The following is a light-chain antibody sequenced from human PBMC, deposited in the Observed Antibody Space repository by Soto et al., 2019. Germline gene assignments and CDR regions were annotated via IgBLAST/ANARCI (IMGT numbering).Light chain of an antibody. CDR3: CSFAGNSNYV. CDR2: GGS. J-gene: IGLJ1*01. Sequence: QSALTQPASVSGSPGQSITISCTGSSSDVGFYNYVSWYQHHPGKAPKLMIYGGSKRPSGVSDRFSGSKSGNTASLTISGLQAEDEADYYCCSFAGNSNYVFGTGTKVTVL. V-gene: IGLV2-23*01. CDR1: SSDVGFYNY.